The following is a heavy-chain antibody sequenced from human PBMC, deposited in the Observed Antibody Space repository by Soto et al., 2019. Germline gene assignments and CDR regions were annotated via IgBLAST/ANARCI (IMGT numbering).Heavy chain of an antibody. D-gene: IGHD2-21*02. Sequence: SETLSLTCTVSGGSISSSSYFWGWIRQPPGKGLEWIGSIYYSGSTYYNPSLKSRVTVSVDTSKNQFSLKLSSVTAADTAVYYCARHPSDFWFDPWGQGTRVTISS. V-gene: IGHV4-39*01. CDR2: IYYSGST. J-gene: IGHJ5*02. CDR3: ARHPSDFWFDP. CDR1: GGSISSSSYF.